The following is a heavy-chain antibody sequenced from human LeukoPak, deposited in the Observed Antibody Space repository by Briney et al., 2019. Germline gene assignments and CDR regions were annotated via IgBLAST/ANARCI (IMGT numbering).Heavy chain of an antibody. J-gene: IGHJ6*03. CDR2: IYYSGST. V-gene: IGHV4-59*01. CDR1: GGSISSYY. CDR3: ARGTGDRYYYYYMDV. D-gene: IGHD7-27*01. Sequence: PSETLSLTCTVSGGSISSYYWSWIRQPPGKGLEWIGYIYYSGSTNYIPSLKSRVTISIDTSKNQFSLKLSSVTAADTAVYYCARGTGDRYYYYYMDVWGKGTTVIVSS.